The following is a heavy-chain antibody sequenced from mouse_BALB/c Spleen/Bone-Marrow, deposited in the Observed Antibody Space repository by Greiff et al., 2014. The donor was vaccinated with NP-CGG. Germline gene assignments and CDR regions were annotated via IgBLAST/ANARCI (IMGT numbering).Heavy chain of an antibody. D-gene: IGHD1-1*01. J-gene: IGHJ3*01. V-gene: IGHV1-18*01. Sequence: DVQLQESGPELVKPGASMKISCKASGYSFTGYTMNWVKQSHGKNLEWIGLINPYNGGTSYNQKFKGKATLTVDKSSSTAYMELLSLTSEDSAVYYCARDYYGFSYGFAYWGQGTLVTVSA. CDR3: ARDYYGFSYGFAY. CDR1: GYSFTGYT. CDR2: INPYNGGT.